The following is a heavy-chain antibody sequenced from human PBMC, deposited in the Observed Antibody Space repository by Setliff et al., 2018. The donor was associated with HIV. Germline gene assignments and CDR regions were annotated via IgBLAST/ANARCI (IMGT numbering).Heavy chain of an antibody. J-gene: IGHJ4*02. Sequence: PGGSLRLSCAASGFTFSSYGMHWVRQAPGKGLEWVSVISFDGTKTSYADSVKDRSTISRDNSKNTLYLQLNSLRAEDTAVYYCVRDQNTPSRCRSKTCINPGDYWGLGTLVTVSS. V-gene: IGHV3-30*12. D-gene: IGHD2-2*01. CDR1: GFTFSSYG. CDR3: VRDQNTPSRCRSKTCINPGDY. CDR2: ISFDGTKT.